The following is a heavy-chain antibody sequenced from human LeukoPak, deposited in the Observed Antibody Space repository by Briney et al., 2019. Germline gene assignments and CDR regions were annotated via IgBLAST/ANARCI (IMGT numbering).Heavy chain of an antibody. CDR3: AKETYYYGSGSYYTDY. CDR2: ISSTGGTT. CDR1: GFTFSDYG. V-gene: IGHV3-23*01. J-gene: IGHJ4*02. D-gene: IGHD3-10*01. Sequence: GGSLRLSCAASGFTFSDYGMSWVRQAPGKGLEWISSISSTGGTTYYADSVKGRFTISRDNSKNTLYLQMNSLRAEDTAVYYCAKETYYYGSGSYYTDYWGQGTLVTVSS.